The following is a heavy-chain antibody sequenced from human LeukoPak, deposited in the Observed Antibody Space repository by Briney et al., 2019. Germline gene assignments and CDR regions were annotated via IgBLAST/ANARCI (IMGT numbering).Heavy chain of an antibody. CDR1: GFTFSNYW. V-gene: IGHV3-74*01. CDR3: ARVASWAVNDY. Sequence: GGSLRLSCAASGFTFSNYWMHWVRQVPGKGLVWVSRINGDGTYTNYADSVRGRFTISRDNAKNTAYLQMNSLRVDDTAVYYCARVASWAVNDYWGQGTLVTVSS. CDR2: INGDGTYT. D-gene: IGHD3-16*01. J-gene: IGHJ4*02.